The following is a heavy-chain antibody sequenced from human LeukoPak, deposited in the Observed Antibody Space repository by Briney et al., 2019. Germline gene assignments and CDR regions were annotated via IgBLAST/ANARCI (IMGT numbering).Heavy chain of an antibody. CDR3: ARDMYYDFWSGYYMDWFDP. CDR1: GFTFDDYA. Sequence: GGSLRLSCAASGFTFDDYAMHWVRQAPGKGLEWVAVISYDGSNKYYADSVKGRFTISRDNSKNTLYLQMNSLRAEDTAVYYCARDMYYDFWSGYYMDWFDPWGQGTLVTVSS. J-gene: IGHJ5*02. CDR2: ISYDGSNK. V-gene: IGHV3-30-3*01. D-gene: IGHD3-3*01.